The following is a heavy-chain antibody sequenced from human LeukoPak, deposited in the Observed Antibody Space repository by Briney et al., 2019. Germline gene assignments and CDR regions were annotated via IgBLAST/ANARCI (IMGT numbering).Heavy chain of an antibody. V-gene: IGHV4-34*01. J-gene: IGHJ4*02. CDR1: GGSFSGYY. CDR2: INHSGST. Sequence: SETLSLTCAVYGGSFSGYYWSWIRQPPGKGLEGIGEINHSGSTNYNPSLKSRVTISVDTSKNQFSLKLSSVTAADTAVYFGASRLRWPSYFDYWGQGTLVTVSS. CDR3: ASRLRWPSYFDY. D-gene: IGHD4-23*01.